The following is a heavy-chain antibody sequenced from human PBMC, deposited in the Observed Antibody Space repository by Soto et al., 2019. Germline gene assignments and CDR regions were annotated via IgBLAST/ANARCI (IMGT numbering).Heavy chain of an antibody. D-gene: IGHD6-25*01. V-gene: IGHV1-69*13. Sequence: SVKVSCKASGGTFSSYAISWVRQAPGQGLEWMGGIIPIFGTANYAQKFQGRVTITADESTSTAYMELSSLRSEDTAVYYCARDWVSVGGSTAHAFDIWGQGTMVTVSS. CDR1: GGTFSSYA. CDR3: ARDWVSVGGSTAHAFDI. CDR2: IIPIFGTA. J-gene: IGHJ3*02.